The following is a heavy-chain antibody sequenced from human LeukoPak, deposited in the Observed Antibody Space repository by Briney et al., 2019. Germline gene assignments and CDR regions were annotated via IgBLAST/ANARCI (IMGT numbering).Heavy chain of an antibody. J-gene: IGHJ4*02. Sequence: SETLSLTCTVPGGSISSYYWSWIRQPPGKGLEWIGYIYYSGSTNYNPSLKSRVTISVDTSKNQFSLKLSSVTAADTAVYYCASLYYYDSSGSLDYWGQGTLVTVSS. CDR3: ASLYYYDSSGSLDY. CDR2: IYYSGST. V-gene: IGHV4-59*12. D-gene: IGHD3-22*01. CDR1: GGSISSYY.